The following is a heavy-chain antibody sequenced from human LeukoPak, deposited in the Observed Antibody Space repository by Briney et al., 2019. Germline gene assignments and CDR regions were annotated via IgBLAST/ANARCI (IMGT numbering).Heavy chain of an antibody. J-gene: IGHJ3*02. V-gene: IGHV3-48*01. CDR2: ISPTSSTI. CDR3: ARQAALDI. Sequence: GGSMRLSCAASGFSFSSSPMNWVRQAPGKGLEWVSYISPTSSTIHYADSVKGRFTISRDNAKNSLYLQMNSLRAEDTAVYYCARQAALDIWGQGTMVTVSS. CDR1: GFSFSSSP.